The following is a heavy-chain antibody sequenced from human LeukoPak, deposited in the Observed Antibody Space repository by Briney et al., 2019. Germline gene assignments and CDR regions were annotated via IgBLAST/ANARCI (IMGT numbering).Heavy chain of an antibody. CDR2: ISTYDHDT. CDR1: GYTFTNYG. J-gene: IGHJ5*02. V-gene: IGHV1-18*01. D-gene: IGHD2-15*01. CDR3: VRDYFCSGGTCDDCFDP. Sequence: ASVKVSCKASGYTFTNYGISWVRQAPGQGLEWMAWISTYDHDTNYAQKFRGRVTMTTDTSTSTAYMELRSLGSEDTAVYYCVRDYFCSGGTCDDCFDPWGQGTLVTVSS.